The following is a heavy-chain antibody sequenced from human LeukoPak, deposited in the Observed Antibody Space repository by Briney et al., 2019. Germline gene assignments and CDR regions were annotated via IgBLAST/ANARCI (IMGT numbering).Heavy chain of an antibody. CDR3: ARGREGGSPAWGYFDY. D-gene: IGHD3-16*01. CDR2: IYNDGNT. CDR1: GFTVSSNY. Sequence: PEGALRLSCAASGFTVSSNYMSWVRQAAGKGVEWVSVIYNDGNTYYADSVEGRFTISRDNSKNTLYLQMNSLRAEDTAVYYCARGREGGSPAWGYFDYWGQGTLVTVSS. J-gene: IGHJ4*02. V-gene: IGHV3-53*01.